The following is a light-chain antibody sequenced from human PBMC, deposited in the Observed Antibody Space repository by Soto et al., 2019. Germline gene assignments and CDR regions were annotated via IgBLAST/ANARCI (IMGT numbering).Light chain of an antibody. CDR2: GAS. CDR1: QSISTF. CDR3: QQCFSTPPLT. J-gene: IGKJ4*01. V-gene: IGKV1-39*01. Sequence: DIQMTQSPSSLSASVGDRVTITCRASQSISTFLNWYQQKPGKAPQLLIYGASNLESGVPSTFSGSGSGTDFTLPISSLQADDFATYYCQQCFSTPPLTFGGGTKVEIK.